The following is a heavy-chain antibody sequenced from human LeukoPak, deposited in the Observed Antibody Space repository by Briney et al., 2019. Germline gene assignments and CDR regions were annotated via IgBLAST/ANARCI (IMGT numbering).Heavy chain of an antibody. CDR2: IDHSGVT. V-gene: IGHV4-34*01. D-gene: IGHD3-22*01. CDR1: GESFSGYC. J-gene: IGHJ6*02. Sequence: SETLSLTCAVSGESFSGYCWTWIRQSPGMGLEWIGEIDHSGVTKYNPSLKSRVNISADTSKSQFSLKLNSVTAADTAVYFCARVYDSSGYPYYYYYYGMDVWGQGTTVTVSS. CDR3: ARVYDSSGYPYYYYYYGMDV.